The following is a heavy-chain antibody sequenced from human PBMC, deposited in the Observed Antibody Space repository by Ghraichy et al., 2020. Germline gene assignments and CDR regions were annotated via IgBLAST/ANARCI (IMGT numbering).Heavy chain of an antibody. Sequence: GSLRLSCAASGFTFSSYSMNWVRQAPGKGLEWVSSISSSSSYIYYADSVKSRFTISKDNAKNSLYLQMNSLKAEDTAVYYCARAGSEREDYYYGMDVWGRGATITVAS. D-gene: IGHD3-10*01. CDR2: ISSSSSYI. CDR1: GFTFSSYS. V-gene: IGHV3-21*01. CDR3: ARAGSEREDYYYGMDV. J-gene: IGHJ6*02.